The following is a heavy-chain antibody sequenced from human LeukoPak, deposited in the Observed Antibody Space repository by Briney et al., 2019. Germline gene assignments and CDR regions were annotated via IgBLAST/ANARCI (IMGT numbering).Heavy chain of an antibody. V-gene: IGHV1-2*02. CDR3: ASDYGGNSAPSYYFDY. CDR2: INPNSGGT. Sequence: GASVKVSCKASGYTFTGYYMHWVRQAPGQGLEWMGWINPNSGGTNYAQKFQGRVTMTRDTSISTACMELSRLRSDDTAVYYCASDYGGNSAPSYYFDYWGQGTLVTVSS. J-gene: IGHJ4*02. CDR1: GYTFTGYY. D-gene: IGHD4-23*01.